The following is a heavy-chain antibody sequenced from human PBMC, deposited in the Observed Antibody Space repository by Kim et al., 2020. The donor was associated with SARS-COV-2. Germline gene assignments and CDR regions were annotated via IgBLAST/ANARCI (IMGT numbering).Heavy chain of an antibody. J-gene: IGHJ4*02. Sequence: AQKLQGRVTMTTDTSTSTAYMELRSLRSDDTAVYYCARPRGIAARQGFDYWGQGTLVTVSS. CDR3: ARPRGIAARQGFDY. D-gene: IGHD6-6*01. V-gene: IGHV1-18*01.